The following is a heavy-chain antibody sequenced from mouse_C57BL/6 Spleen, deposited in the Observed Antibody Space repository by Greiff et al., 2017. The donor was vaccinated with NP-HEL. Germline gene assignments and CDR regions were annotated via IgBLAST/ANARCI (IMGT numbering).Heavy chain of an antibody. CDR3: ARMMITRAMDY. D-gene: IGHD2-4*01. CDR1: GFTFSDYG. J-gene: IGHJ4*01. V-gene: IGHV5-17*01. CDR2: ISSGSSTI. Sequence: DVQLVESGGGLVKPGGSLKLSCAASGFTFSDYGMHWVRQAPEKGLEWVAYISSGSSTIYYADTVKGRFTISRDNAKNTLFLQMTSLRSEDTAMYYCARMMITRAMDYWGQGTSITVSS.